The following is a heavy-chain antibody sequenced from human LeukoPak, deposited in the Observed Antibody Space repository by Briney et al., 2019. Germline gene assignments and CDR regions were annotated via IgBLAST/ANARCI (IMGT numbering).Heavy chain of an antibody. CDR3: ARAPRGDYGRDAFDI. Sequence: ASVKVSCKASGYTFTSYGISWVRQAPGQGLEWMGWISAYNGNTNYAQKLQGRVTMTTDTSTSTAYMELRSLRSDDTAVYYCARAPRGDYGRDAFDIWGQGTVVTVSS. CDR1: GYTFTSYG. CDR2: ISAYNGNT. V-gene: IGHV1-18*01. J-gene: IGHJ3*02. D-gene: IGHD4-17*01.